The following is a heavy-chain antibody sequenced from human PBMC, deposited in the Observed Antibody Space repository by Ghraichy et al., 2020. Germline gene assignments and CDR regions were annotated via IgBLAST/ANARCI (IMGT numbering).Heavy chain of an antibody. CDR1: GFSLSTYA. CDR3: ARDGALWYYDRSGYWFGY. CDR2: ISYDGSNK. J-gene: IGHJ4*02. Sequence: GGSLRLSCAASGFSLSTYAMHWVRQAPGKGLEWVAVISYDGSNKYYADSVKGRFTISRDNSKNTLYLQMNSLRAEDTAVYYCARDGALWYYDRSGYWFGYWGQGSLVTVSS. D-gene: IGHD3-22*01. V-gene: IGHV3-30-3*01.